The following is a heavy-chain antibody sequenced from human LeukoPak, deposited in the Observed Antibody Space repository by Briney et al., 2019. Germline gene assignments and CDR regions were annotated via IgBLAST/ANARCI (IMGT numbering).Heavy chain of an antibody. V-gene: IGHV3-21*01. CDR3: ARAIRPVSEFDY. D-gene: IGHD4-11*01. Sequence: GGSLRLSCAASGFTFSSYSMNWVRQAPGKGLEWVSSISSSSSYIYYADSVKGRFTISRDNAKNSLYLQMNSLRAEDTAVYYCARAIRPVSEFDYWGQGTLVTVSS. CDR1: GFTFSSYS. J-gene: IGHJ4*02. CDR2: ISSSSSYI.